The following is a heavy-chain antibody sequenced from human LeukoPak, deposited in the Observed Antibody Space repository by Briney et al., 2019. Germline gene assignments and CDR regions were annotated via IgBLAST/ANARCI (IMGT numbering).Heavy chain of an antibody. D-gene: IGHD6-13*01. CDR1: GYTFGAYY. V-gene: IGHV1-2*02. CDR3: ATRSSSWYYGVYYFDY. J-gene: IGHJ4*02. Sequence: ASVKVSCKASGYTFGAYYMYWVRQAPGQGLEWMGWIRPNSGGTNYTQKFQGRVTMTRDTSINTAYMELSRLTSDDTAVYYCATRSSSWYYGVYYFDYWGQGTLVTVSS. CDR2: IRPNSGGT.